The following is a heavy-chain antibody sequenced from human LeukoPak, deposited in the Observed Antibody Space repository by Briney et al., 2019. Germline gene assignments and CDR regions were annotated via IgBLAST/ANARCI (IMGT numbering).Heavy chain of an antibody. CDR2: IKSKTDGGTT. CDR3: TTGCGGGSCPFDY. D-gene: IGHD2-15*01. CDR1: GFTFSSSA. J-gene: IGHJ4*02. V-gene: IGHV3-15*01. Sequence: GGSLRLSCAASGFTFSSSAMSWVRQVPGKGLEWVGRIKSKTDGGTTDYAAPVKGRFTISRDDSKNTLYLQMNSLKTEDTAVYYCTTGCGGGSCPFDYWGQGTLVTVSS.